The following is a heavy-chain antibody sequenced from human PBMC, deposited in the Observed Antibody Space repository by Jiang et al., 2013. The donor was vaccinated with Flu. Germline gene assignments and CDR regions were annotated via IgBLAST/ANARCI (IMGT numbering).Heavy chain of an antibody. J-gene: IGHJ4*02. CDR3: ARQSVRFGELLDY. Sequence: LKISCKGSGYSFTSYWIGWVRQMPGKGLEWMGIIYPGDSDTRYSPSFQGQVTISADKSISTAYLQWSSLKASDTAMYYCARQSVRFGELLDYWGQGTLVTVSS. V-gene: IGHV5-51*01. D-gene: IGHD3-10*01. CDR1: GYSFTSYW. CDR2: IYPGDSDT.